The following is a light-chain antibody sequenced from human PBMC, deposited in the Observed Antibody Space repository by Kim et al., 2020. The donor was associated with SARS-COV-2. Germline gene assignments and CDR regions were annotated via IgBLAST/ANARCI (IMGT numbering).Light chain of an antibody. CDR1: QDIRSN. CDR3: QQYNDWPPWT. V-gene: IGKV3D-15*01. Sequence: VSPGERATLSCRASQDIRSNLAWYQQKPGQPPRLLIYDAATRATGIPARFSGSGSGTEFSLTIDSLQSEDSAVYFCQQYNDWPPWTFGQGTKVDIK. J-gene: IGKJ1*01. CDR2: DAA.